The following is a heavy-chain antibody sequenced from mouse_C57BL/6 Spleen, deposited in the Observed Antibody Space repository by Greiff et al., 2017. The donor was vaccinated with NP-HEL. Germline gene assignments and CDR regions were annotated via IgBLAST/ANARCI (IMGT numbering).Heavy chain of an antibody. CDR3: ARGGRERAFDD. CDR1: GYAFTNYL. CDR2: INPGSGGT. J-gene: IGHJ2*01. V-gene: IGHV1-54*01. Sequence: QVQLQQSGAELVRPGTSVKVSCKASGYAFTNYLIEWVKQRPGQGLEWIGVINPGSGGTNYNEKFKGKATLTADKSSSTAYMQLSSLTSEDSAVYFCARGGRERAFDDWGQGTTLTVSS. D-gene: IGHD3-3*01.